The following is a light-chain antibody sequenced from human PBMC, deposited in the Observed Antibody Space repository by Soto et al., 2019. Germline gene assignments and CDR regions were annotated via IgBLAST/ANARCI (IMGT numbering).Light chain of an antibody. V-gene: IGLV2-23*02. Sequence: QSALTQPASVSGSPGQSITISCTGTSSDVGSYNLVSWYQQHPGKAHKLMIYEDSKRPSGVSNRFSGSKSGNTASLTISGLQAEDEADYYCCSYAGSSTFVSYVFGTGTKSPS. CDR1: SSDVGSYNL. J-gene: IGLJ1*01. CDR2: EDS. CDR3: CSYAGSSTFVSYV.